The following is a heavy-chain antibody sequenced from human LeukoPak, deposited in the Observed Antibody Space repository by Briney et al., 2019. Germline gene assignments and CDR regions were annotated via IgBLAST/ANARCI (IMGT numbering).Heavy chain of an antibody. Sequence: SETLSLTRAVYGGSFSAYYWSWIRQPPGKGLEWIGEINHRGSTNYNPSLMSRVTMSVDTSKNQFSLKLSSVTAADTAVYYCAEIAAAGTLFDYWGQGTLVTVSS. CDR2: INHRGST. D-gene: IGHD6-13*01. CDR1: GGSFSAYY. CDR3: AEIAAAGTLFDY. V-gene: IGHV4-34*01. J-gene: IGHJ4*02.